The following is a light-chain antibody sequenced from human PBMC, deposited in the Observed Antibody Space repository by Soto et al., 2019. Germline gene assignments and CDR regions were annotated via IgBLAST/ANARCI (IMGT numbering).Light chain of an antibody. Sequence: QSALTQPASVSGSPGQSITISCTGSSSDLGTFNLVSWYQQHPGKAPKLLIYEVNGRPSGVSNRSSGSKSGTTASLTISGLQTDDEADYFCCSYAGTNTYVFGGGTKVTVL. CDR1: SSDLGTFNL. V-gene: IGLV2-23*02. CDR2: EVN. J-gene: IGLJ1*01. CDR3: CSYAGTNTYV.